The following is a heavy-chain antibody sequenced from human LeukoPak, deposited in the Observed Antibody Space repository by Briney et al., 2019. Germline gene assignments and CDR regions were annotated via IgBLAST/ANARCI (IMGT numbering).Heavy chain of an antibody. CDR3: GTGGPWDLLKY. V-gene: IGHV1-24*01. CDR1: GDTLTELS. D-gene: IGHD3-9*01. J-gene: IGHJ4*02. CDR2: FDPEHGEM. Sequence: ASVKVSCKVSGDTLTELSTHWVRQAPGKGLEWMGGFDPEHGEMIYAQKLQGRVTMTEDRSTDTAYMELSSLRSEDTAVYYWGTGGPWDLLKYWGQGTLGTVSS.